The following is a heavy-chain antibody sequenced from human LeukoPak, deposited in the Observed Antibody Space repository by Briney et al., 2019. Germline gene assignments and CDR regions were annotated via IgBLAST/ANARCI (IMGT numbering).Heavy chain of an antibody. J-gene: IGHJ6*04. CDR3: ASGDLRDYVWGSPLLYYYFSDMDV. CDR2: IIPIFKTT. Sequence: SVKVSCKASGGPLSSYAMSWVRQAPGQRLEWMGGIIPIFKTTNYAQKFRGRVTITADESTSTTYMELSSLRSEDSAIYYCASGDLRDYVWGSPLLYYYFSDMDVWGKGTTVTVSS. V-gene: IGHV1-69*13. D-gene: IGHD3-16*01. CDR1: GGPLSSYA.